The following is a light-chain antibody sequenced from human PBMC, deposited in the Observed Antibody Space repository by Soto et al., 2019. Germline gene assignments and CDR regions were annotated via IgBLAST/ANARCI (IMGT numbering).Light chain of an antibody. Sequence: EIVLTQSPATLSLSPGGRATLSCRASQSVSSYLAWYQQKPGQAPRLLIYDASNRATGIPARFSGSGSGTDFTLTISSLEPEDFAVYYCQLRTYWPLTFGPGTKVDIK. J-gene: IGKJ3*01. CDR3: QLRTYWPLT. CDR1: QSVSSY. V-gene: IGKV3-11*01. CDR2: DAS.